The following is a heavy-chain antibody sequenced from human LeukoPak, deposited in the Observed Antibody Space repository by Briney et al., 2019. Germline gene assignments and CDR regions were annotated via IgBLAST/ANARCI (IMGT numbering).Heavy chain of an antibody. CDR2: ISYDGSNK. D-gene: IGHD4-11*01. CDR1: GFTFSSYA. Sequence: GGSLRLSCAASGFTFSSYAMHWVRQAPGKGLEWVAVISYDGSNKYYADSVKGRFTISRDNSENTLYLQMNSLRAQDTAVYYCARDGGRTVTSPYYYGMDVWGQGATVTVSS. CDR3: ARDGGRTVTSPYYYGMDV. J-gene: IGHJ6*02. V-gene: IGHV3-30*14.